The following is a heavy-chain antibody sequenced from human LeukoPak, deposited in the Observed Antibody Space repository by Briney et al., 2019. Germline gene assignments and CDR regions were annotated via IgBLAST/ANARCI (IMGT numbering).Heavy chain of an antibody. CDR3: ARRVLFRVRTAYDILTGYYDYFDY. CDR1: GYSFTSYW. D-gene: IGHD3-9*01. CDR2: IYPGDSDT. J-gene: IGHJ4*02. Sequence: GESLKISCKGSGYSFTSYWIGWVRQMPGKGLEWIGIIYPGDSDTRYSPSFQGQVTISADKSISTAYLQWSSLKASDTAMYYCARRVLFRVRTAYDILTGYYDYFDYWGQGTLVTVSS. V-gene: IGHV5-51*01.